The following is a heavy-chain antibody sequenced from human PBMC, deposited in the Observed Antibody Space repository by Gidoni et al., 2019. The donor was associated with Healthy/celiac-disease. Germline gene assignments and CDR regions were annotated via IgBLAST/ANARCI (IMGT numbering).Heavy chain of an antibody. V-gene: IGHV3-30*18. CDR2: ISYDGSNK. CDR3: AKDFEYYYDSSGYYSSNAIDY. CDR1: GFTFSSYG. J-gene: IGHJ4*02. D-gene: IGHD3-22*01. Sequence: QVQLVESGGGVVQPGRSLRLSCAASGFTFSSYGMQWVRQAPGKGLEWGAVISYDGSNKYYADSVKGRFTSSRDNSKNTLYLQMNSLRAEDTAVYYCAKDFEYYYDSSGYYSSNAIDYWGQGTLVTVSS.